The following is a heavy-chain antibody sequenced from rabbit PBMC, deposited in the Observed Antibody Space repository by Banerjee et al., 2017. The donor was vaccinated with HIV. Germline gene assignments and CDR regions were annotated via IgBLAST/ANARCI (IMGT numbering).Heavy chain of an antibody. Sequence: QEQLEESGGDLVKPEGSLTLTCTASGFSFSNGYVMCWVRQAPGKGLEWIACINTISGDTVYATWAKGRFTISKDNAQNTVFLQMTSLTAADTASYFCARDLAGVIGWNFNLWGPGTLVTVS. CDR2: INTISGDT. V-gene: IGHV1S45*01. CDR3: ARDLAGVIGWNFNL. J-gene: IGHJ4*01. D-gene: IGHD4-1*01. CDR1: GFSFSNGYV.